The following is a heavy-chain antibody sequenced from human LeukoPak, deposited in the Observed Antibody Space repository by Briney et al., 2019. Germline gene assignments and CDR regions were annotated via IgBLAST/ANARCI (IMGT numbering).Heavy chain of an antibody. D-gene: IGHD3-9*01. J-gene: IGHJ4*02. Sequence: SVKVSCKASGGTFSSYAISWVRQAPGQGLEWMGGIIPIFGTANYAQKFQGRVTITADESTSTAYMELSSLRSEDTAVYYCARHREPILTAPFDYWGQGTLVTVSS. CDR1: GGTFSSYA. CDR3: ARHREPILTAPFDY. CDR2: IIPIFGTA. V-gene: IGHV1-69*01.